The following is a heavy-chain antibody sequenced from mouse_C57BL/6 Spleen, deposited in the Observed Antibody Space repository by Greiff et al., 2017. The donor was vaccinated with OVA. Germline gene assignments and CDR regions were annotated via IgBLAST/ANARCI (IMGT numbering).Heavy chain of an antibody. Sequence: VQLQQSGAELVRPGTSVKMSCKASGYTFTNYWIGWAKQRPGHGLEWIGDIYPGGGYTNYNEKFKGKATLTADKSSSTAYMQFISLTSEDSAIYYCARSYGNYVRGNYFDYWGQGTTLTVSS. CDR2: IYPGGGYT. J-gene: IGHJ2*01. D-gene: IGHD2-1*01. CDR1: GYTFTNYW. V-gene: IGHV1-63*01. CDR3: ARSYGNYVRGNYFDY.